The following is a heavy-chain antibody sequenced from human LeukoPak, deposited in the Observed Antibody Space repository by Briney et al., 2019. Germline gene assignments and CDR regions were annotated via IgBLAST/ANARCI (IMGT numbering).Heavy chain of an antibody. CDR1: GFTFSSYA. CDR2: MSSDGTNK. D-gene: IGHD4-17*01. V-gene: IGHV3-30*04. Sequence: GGSLRLSCAASGFTFSSYAMHWVRQAPGKGPEWVAVMSSDGTNKYYADSVQGRFTISRDNSKNTLYLQMNSLRAEDTAVYYCARGYEDYGDYVALFFDYWGQGTLVTVSS. J-gene: IGHJ4*02. CDR3: ARGYEDYGDYVALFFDY.